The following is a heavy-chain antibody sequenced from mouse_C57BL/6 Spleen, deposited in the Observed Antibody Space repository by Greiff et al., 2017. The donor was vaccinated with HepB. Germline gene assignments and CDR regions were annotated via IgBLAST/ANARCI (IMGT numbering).Heavy chain of an antibody. CDR2: ISSGSSTI. V-gene: IGHV5-17*01. CDR1: GFTFSDYG. Sequence: EVQLQQSGGGLVKPGGSLKLSCAASGFTFSDYGMHWVRQAPEKGLEWVAYISSGSSTIYYADTVKGRFTISRDNAKNTLFLQMTSLRSEDTAMYYCARPGDGYYVAYWGQGTLVTVSA. CDR3: ARPGDGYYVAY. D-gene: IGHD2-3*01. J-gene: IGHJ3*01.